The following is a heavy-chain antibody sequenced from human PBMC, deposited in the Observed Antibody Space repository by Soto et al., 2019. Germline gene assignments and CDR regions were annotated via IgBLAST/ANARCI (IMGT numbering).Heavy chain of an antibody. CDR1: GFTFSSYA. CDR3: ARDRAENILDY. V-gene: IGHV3-30-3*01. Sequence: GGSLRLSCAASGFTFSSYAMHWVRQAPGKGLEWVAVKSYDGSNKYYADSVKGRFTISRDNSKNTLYLQMNSLRAEDTAVYYCARDRAENILDYWGQGTLVTVSS. D-gene: IGHD3-9*01. J-gene: IGHJ4*02. CDR2: KSYDGSNK.